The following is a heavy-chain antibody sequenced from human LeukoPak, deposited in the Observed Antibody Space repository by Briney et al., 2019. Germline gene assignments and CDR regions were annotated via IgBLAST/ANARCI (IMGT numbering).Heavy chain of an antibody. D-gene: IGHD3-22*01. CDR2: IPGSGGST. J-gene: IGHJ4*02. CDR3: AIDIQNYYDSNGYYWGYYFDS. Sequence: GGSLRLSCAASGFNFSIYAMSWVRQAPGKGLEWVSGIPGSGGSTSYADSVKGRFTISRDNSRNTLYLLLDSLRVEDTAVYYCAIDIQNYYDSNGYYWGYYFDSWGQGTLVTVSS. CDR1: GFNFSIYA. V-gene: IGHV3-23*01.